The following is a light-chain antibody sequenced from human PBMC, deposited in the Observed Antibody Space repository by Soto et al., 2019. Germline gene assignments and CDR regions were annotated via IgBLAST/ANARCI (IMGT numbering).Light chain of an antibody. CDR1: QIISSW. V-gene: IGKV1-5*01. J-gene: IGKJ1*01. CDR2: DAS. CDR3: QQYRT. Sequence: DIQMTQSPSTLSASVGDRVTITCRASQIISSWLAWYQQKPGKAPKLLIYDASSLETGVPSRFSGSGSGTELTLTISSLQPEDFATYYCQQYRTVGQGTKVDIK.